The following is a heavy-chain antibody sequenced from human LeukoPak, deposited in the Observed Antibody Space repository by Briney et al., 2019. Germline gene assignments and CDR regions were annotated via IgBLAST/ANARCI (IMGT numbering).Heavy chain of an antibody. CDR2: ISSSGSTI. CDR3: ARVIVFMSTGPHLDY. V-gene: IGHV3-11*04. D-gene: IGHD3-16*01. CDR1: GFTFSDYY. J-gene: IGHJ4*02. Sequence: SGGSLRLSCAASGFTFSDYYMSWIRQAPGKGLEWVSYISSSGSTIYYADSVKGRFTISRDNAENTLYLQMNSLRAEDTAVYYCARVIVFMSTGPHLDYWGQGTLAIVTS.